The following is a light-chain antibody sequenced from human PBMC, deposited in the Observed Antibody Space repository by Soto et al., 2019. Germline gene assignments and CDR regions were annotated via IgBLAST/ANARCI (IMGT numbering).Light chain of an antibody. CDR2: GAS. J-gene: IGKJ4*01. CDR1: PAIASF. CDR3: QQANSFPLT. Sequence: IQLTQSPSSLSASVGDRVTITCRASPAIASFLAWYQQKPGTAPKLLIYGASTLQSGVPSRFSGSRSGTDYTLTIGSLQPEDFETYYCQQANSFPLTFGGGTKVDIK. V-gene: IGKV1-9*01.